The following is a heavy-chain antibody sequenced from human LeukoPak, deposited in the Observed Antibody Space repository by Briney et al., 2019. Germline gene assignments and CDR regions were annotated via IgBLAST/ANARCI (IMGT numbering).Heavy chain of an antibody. J-gene: IGHJ4*02. D-gene: IGHD3-22*01. CDR3: ARETYDSRGYFSM. CDR1: GFTFGSYE. CDR2: ISSNGSTI. Sequence: PGGSLRLSCAAPGFTFGSYEMNWVRQAPGKGLEWVSNISSNGSTIYYADSVKGRFTISRDNANSSLYLQMNSLRAEDTAVYYCARETYDSRGYFSMWGQGTLVTVSS. V-gene: IGHV3-48*03.